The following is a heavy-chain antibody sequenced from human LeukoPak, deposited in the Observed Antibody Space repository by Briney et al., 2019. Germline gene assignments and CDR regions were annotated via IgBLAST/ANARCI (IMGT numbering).Heavy chain of an antibody. CDR2: IRYDGSNK. D-gene: IGHD2-2*01. V-gene: IGHV3-30*02. CDR1: GFTFSSYG. CDR3: AKGYCSGTSCYSGLD. Sequence: PGGSLRLSCVASGFTFSSYGMHWVRQAPGKGLEGVAFIRYDGSNKYYVDSVKGRFTISRDNSKNTLSLQMNSLRPDDTAVYFCAKGYCSGTSCYSGLDWGQGTLVTVSS. J-gene: IGHJ4*02.